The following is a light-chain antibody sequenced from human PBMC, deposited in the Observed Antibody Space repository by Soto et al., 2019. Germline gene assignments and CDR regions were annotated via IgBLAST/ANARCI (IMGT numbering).Light chain of an antibody. CDR3: AAWDDSLSGPVV. J-gene: IGLJ2*01. Sequence: QSVLTQPTSASGTPGQRVTISCSGSSSNIGSNYVYWYQQLPGTAPKLLIYRNSQRPSGVPDRFSGSKSVTSASLTISGLRAEDEAEYYCAAWDDSLSGPVVFGGGTKLTVL. V-gene: IGLV1-47*01. CDR1: SSNIGSNY. CDR2: RNS.